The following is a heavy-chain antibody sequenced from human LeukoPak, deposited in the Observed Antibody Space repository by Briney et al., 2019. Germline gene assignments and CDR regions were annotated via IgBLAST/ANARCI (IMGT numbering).Heavy chain of an antibody. D-gene: IGHD3-22*01. Sequence: PGGSLRLSCAASGFTFDDYGMSWVRQAPGKGLEWVSGINWNGGSTGYADSVKGRFTISRDNAKNSLYLQMNSLRAEDTAVYYCARAPAYDHYYYYYMDVWGKGTTVTVSS. CDR3: ARAPAYDHYYYYYMDV. V-gene: IGHV3-20*04. CDR2: INWNGGST. CDR1: GFTFDDYG. J-gene: IGHJ6*03.